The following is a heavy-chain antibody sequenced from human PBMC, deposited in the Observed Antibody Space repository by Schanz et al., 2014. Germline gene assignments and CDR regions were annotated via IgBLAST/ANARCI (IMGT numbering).Heavy chain of an antibody. Sequence: EVQLVESGGGLVKPGGSLRLSCAASGFTFSSYSLAWVRQAPGKGLEWVSYISSDNNYAYYADSMRGRFTISRDNAKNSLYLQMNSLRAEDTAVYYCARDGAGRAPDAFDIWGQGTMVTVSS. J-gene: IGHJ3*02. CDR1: GFTFSSYS. D-gene: IGHD1-26*01. CDR3: ARDGAGRAPDAFDI. V-gene: IGHV3-21*05. CDR2: ISSDNNYA.